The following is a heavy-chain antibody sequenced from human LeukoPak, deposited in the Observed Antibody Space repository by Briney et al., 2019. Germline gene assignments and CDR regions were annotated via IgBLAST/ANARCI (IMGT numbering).Heavy chain of an antibody. CDR1: GYTFTGSY. Sequence: ASVKVSCKASGYTFTGSYLHWVRQAPGQGLEWMGWLNPNSGDTKDALKFQGRVTMTRDTSINTAYMELSRLTSDDTAVYYCARGAVGADHVDYWGQGTLVTVSS. D-gene: IGHD1-26*01. CDR2: LNPNSGDT. CDR3: ARGAVGADHVDY. J-gene: IGHJ4*02. V-gene: IGHV1-2*02.